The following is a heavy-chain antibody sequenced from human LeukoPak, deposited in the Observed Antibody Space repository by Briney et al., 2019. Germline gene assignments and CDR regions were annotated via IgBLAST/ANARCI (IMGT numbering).Heavy chain of an antibody. D-gene: IGHD1-14*01. V-gene: IGHV3-53*01. CDR3: ASFSIPNHNYYYGMDV. CDR2: TYSGGST. Sequence: GGSLRLPCAASGFTFSSNYISWVRQAPGKGLEWVSITYSGGSTYYADSVKGRFTISRDNSKNSLYLQMNSLRAEDTAVYYCASFSIPNHNYYYGMDVWGQGTTVTVSS. J-gene: IGHJ6*02. CDR1: GFTFSSNY.